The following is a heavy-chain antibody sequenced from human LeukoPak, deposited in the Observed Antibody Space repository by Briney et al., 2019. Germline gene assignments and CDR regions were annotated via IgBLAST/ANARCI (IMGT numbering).Heavy chain of an antibody. V-gene: IGHV3-49*04. J-gene: IGHJ6*04. CDR1: GFTFGDYA. CDR3: TREMVAAAGSWSDYYYYGMDV. CDR2: IGSKAYGGTT. Sequence: PGGSLRLSCTASGFTFGDYAMSWVRQAPGKGLEWVGFIGSKAYGGTTEYAASVKGRFTISRDDSKSIAYLQMNSLKTEDTAVYYCTREMVAAAGSWSDYYYYGMDVWGKGTTVTVSS. D-gene: IGHD6-13*01.